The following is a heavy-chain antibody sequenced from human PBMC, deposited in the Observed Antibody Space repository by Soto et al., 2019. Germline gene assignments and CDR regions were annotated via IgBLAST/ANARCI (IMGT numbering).Heavy chain of an antibody. CDR1: GGSISSGDYY. Sequence: PSETLSLTCTVSGGSISSGDYYWSWIRQPPGKGLEWIGYIYYSGITYYNPSLKSRVTISVDTSKNQFSLKLSSETAADTAVYYCASFIQLEPGHYYYYGMDVWGQGTTVTVSS. D-gene: IGHD5-18*01. V-gene: IGHV4-30-4*01. CDR2: IYYSGIT. J-gene: IGHJ6*02. CDR3: ASFIQLEPGHYYYYGMDV.